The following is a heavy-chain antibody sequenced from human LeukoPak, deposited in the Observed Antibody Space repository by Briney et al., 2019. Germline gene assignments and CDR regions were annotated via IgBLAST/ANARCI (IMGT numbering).Heavy chain of an antibody. Sequence: SETLSLTCVVYGESFSGYYWGWVRQPPGKGLEWIGNIFYSGSTYYSPSLKSRVTISLDTSRNQFSLKLNSVTAADTAVYYCAKSNGYGLVDIWGQGTMVTVSS. CDR3: AKSNGYGLVDI. J-gene: IGHJ3*02. D-gene: IGHD3-10*01. CDR1: GESFSGYY. CDR2: IFYSGST. V-gene: IGHV4-34*12.